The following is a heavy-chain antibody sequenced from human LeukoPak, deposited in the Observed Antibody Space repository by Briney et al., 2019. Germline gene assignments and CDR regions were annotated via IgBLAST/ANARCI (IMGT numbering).Heavy chain of an antibody. CDR3: ARDFPPIYCSGGSCYSNGYYYYMDV. CDR2: IYHSGST. J-gene: IGHJ6*03. D-gene: IGHD2-15*01. V-gene: IGHV4-4*02. Sequence: SGTLSLTCAVSGGSISSSNWWSWVRQPPGKGLEWIGEIYHSGSTNYNPSLKSRVTISVDKSKNQFSLKLSSVTAADTAVYYCARDFPPIYCSGGSCYSNGYYYYMDVWGKGTTVTVSS. CDR1: GGSISSSNW.